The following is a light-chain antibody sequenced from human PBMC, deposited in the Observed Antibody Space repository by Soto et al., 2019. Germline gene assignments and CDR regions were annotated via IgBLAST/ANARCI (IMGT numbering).Light chain of an antibody. CDR1: QSVSSY. J-gene: IGKJ3*01. CDR3: QQRSNWTPSFT. Sequence: EIVLTQSPATLSLSPGERATLSCRASQSVSSYLAWYQQKPGQAPRLLIYDASNRATGIPARFSGSGSGTDFTLTISSLAPEDFAVYYCQQRSNWTPSFTFGPGTKVDIK. V-gene: IGKV3-11*01. CDR2: DAS.